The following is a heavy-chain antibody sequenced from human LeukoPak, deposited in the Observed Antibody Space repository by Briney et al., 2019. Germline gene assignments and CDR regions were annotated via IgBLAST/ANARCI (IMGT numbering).Heavy chain of an antibody. CDR2: INPNSGGT. CDR3: ARGQKSYGVNYYYYYMDV. CDR1: GYTFTVYY. D-gene: IGHD4-17*01. J-gene: IGHJ6*03. V-gene: IGHV1-2*02. Sequence: GASVTVSFKASGYTFTVYYMHWVRQAPGQGREWMGWINPNSGGTNYAQKFQGRVTMTRDTSISTAYMELSRLRSDDTAVYYCARGQKSYGVNYYYYYMDVWGKGTTVTVSS.